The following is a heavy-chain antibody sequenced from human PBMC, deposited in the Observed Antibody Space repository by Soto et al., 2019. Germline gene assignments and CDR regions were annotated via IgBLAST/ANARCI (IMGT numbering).Heavy chain of an antibody. J-gene: IGHJ6*02. CDR2: ISSSGSTI. Sequence: GGSLRLSCAAPGFTFSDYYMSWIRQAPGKGLEWVSYISSSGSTIYYADSVKGRFTISRDNSKNTLYLQMNSLRAEDTAVYYCAKDTAMVIVHYYGMDVWGQGTTVTVSS. CDR3: AKDTAMVIVHYYGMDV. V-gene: IGHV3-11*01. CDR1: GFTFSDYY. D-gene: IGHD5-18*01.